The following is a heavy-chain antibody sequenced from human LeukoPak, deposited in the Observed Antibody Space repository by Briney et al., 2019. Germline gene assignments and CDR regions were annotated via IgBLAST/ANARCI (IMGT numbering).Heavy chain of an antibody. D-gene: IGHD1-26*01. CDR3: ASSGSYRFDY. V-gene: IGHV3-11*04. Sequence: LPLTCTVSGGSISSGDHYWSWIRQAPGKGLEWVSHITASGTAMFYADSVKGRFTISRDNAKNSLYLQMNSLRDEDTAVYYCASSGSYRFDYWGQGTLVTVSS. CDR2: ITASGTAM. J-gene: IGHJ4*02. CDR1: GGSISSGDHY.